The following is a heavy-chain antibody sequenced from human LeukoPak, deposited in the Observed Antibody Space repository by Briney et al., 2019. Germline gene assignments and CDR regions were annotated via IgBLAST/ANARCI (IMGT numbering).Heavy chain of an antibody. CDR1: GGSISGYY. CDR2: INHSGST. D-gene: IGHD4-17*01. CDR3: ATRYDYGDYVQRNWFDP. Sequence: SETLSLTCIVSGGSISGYYWSWIRQPPGKGLEWIGEINHSGSTNYNPSLKSRVTISVDTSKNQFSLKLSSVTAADTAVYYCATRYDYGDYVQRNWFDPWGQGTLVTVSS. J-gene: IGHJ5*02. V-gene: IGHV4-34*01.